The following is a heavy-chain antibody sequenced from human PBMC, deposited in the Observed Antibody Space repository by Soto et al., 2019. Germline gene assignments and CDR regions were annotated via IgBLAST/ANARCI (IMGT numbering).Heavy chain of an antibody. D-gene: IGHD3-10*01. Sequence: QVQLVHSGAEVKKPGSSVKVSCKASGGTFSSYTISWVRQAPGQGLEWMGRIIPILGIANYAQKFQGRVTITADKSTSTAYMELSSLRSEDTAVYYCATESRISYAFDIWGQGTMVTVSS. CDR1: GGTFSSYT. V-gene: IGHV1-69*02. CDR3: ATESRISYAFDI. CDR2: IIPILGIA. J-gene: IGHJ3*02.